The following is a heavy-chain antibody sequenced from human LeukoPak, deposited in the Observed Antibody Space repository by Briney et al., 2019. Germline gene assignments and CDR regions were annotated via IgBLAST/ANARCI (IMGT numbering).Heavy chain of an antibody. CDR2: INPNSGGT. D-gene: IGHD6-25*01. V-gene: IGHV1-2*02. Sequence: ASVKVSCKASGYTFTGYYMHWVRQAPGQGLEWMRWINPNSGGTNYAQKFQGRVTMTRDTSISTAYMELSRLRSDDTAVYYCARASRVGSPSGGGSWGQGTLVTVSS. CDR3: ARASRVGSPSGGGS. J-gene: IGHJ5*02. CDR1: GYTFTGYY.